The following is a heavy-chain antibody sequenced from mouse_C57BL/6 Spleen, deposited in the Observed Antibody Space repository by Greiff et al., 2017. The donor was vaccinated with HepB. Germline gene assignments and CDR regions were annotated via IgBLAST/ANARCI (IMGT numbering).Heavy chain of an antibody. D-gene: IGHD1-1*01. V-gene: IGHV3-6*01. CDR3: ARRGSYGYFDV. CDR1: GYSITSGYY. CDR2: ISYDGSN. J-gene: IGHJ1*03. Sequence: EVQLKESGPGLVKPSQSLSLTCSVTGYSITSGYYWNWIRQFPGNKLEWMGYISYDGSNNYNPSLKNRISITRDTSKNQFFLKLNSVTTEDTATYYCARRGSYGYFDVWGTGTTVTVSS.